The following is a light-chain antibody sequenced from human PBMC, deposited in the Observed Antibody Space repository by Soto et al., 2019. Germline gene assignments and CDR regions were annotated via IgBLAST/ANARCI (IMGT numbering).Light chain of an antibody. J-gene: IGKJ1*01. CDR3: QQYSSSPLT. CDR1: QSVSNN. CDR2: GAS. V-gene: IGKV3-20*01. Sequence: EIVLTQSPDTLSLSPGERATLSCRASQSVSNNLAWYQQKPGQAPRLVIYGASSRATGIPDRFSASGSGTDFTLTISRLEPEDFAVYYCQQYSSSPLTFGQGPRWIS.